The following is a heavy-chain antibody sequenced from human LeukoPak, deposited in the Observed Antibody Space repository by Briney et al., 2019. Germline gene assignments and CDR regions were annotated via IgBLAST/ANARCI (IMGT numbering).Heavy chain of an antibody. CDR3: ARGLGLYYYDSSGYAFDI. V-gene: IGHV3-48*01. CDR2: ISSSSSTI. Sequence: GGSLRLSCAASGFTFSSYSMNWVRQAPGKGLEWVSYISSSSSTIYYADSVKGRFTISRDNAKNSLYLQMNSLRAEDTAVYYCARGLGLYYYDSSGYAFDIWGQGTMVTVSS. CDR1: GFTFSSYS. D-gene: IGHD3-22*01. J-gene: IGHJ3*02.